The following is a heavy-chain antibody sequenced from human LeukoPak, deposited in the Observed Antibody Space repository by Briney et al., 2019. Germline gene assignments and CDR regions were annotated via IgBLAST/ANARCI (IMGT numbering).Heavy chain of an antibody. CDR3: ARNVTMVLPGQGAFDI. V-gene: IGHV4-38-2*01. CDR1: GDSINSGHY. CDR2: MYHSGST. Sequence: SETLSLTCGVSGDSINSGHYWGWIRQPPGKGLEWIGSMYHSGSTYYNPSLKSRVTIPIDTSKNQFSLKLRSVTAADTAVYFCARNVTMVLPGQGAFDIWGQGTMVTVSS. D-gene: IGHD4/OR15-4a*01. J-gene: IGHJ3*02.